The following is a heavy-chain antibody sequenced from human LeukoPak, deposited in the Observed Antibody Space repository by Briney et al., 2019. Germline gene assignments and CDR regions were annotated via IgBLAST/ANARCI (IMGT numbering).Heavy chain of an antibody. D-gene: IGHD2-2*03. J-gene: IGHJ4*02. CDR3: ARQTTQMDIVVVPAAWDY. Sequence: GESLKISCKGSGYSFTSYWIGWVRQMPGKGLEWMGLIYPADSDTRYSPSFQGQVTFSADKSIITAYLQWSSLKASDTAMYYCARQTTQMDIVVVPAAWDYWGQGTLVTVSS. CDR2: IYPADSDT. CDR1: GYSFTSYW. V-gene: IGHV5-51*01.